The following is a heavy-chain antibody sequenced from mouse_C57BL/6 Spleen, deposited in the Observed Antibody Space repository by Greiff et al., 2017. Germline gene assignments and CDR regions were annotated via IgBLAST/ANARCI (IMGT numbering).Heavy chain of an antibody. CDR2: ISYDGSN. V-gene: IGHV3-6*01. CDR1: GYSITSGYY. D-gene: IGHD1-1*01. Sequence: EVKLMESGPGLVKPSQSLSLTCSVTGYSITSGYYWNWIRQFPGNKLEWMGYISYDGSNNYNPSLKNRISITRDTSKNQFFLKLNSVTTEDTATYYCARDPITTVVAHEWDYWGQGTSVTVSS. CDR3: ARDPITTVVAHEWDY. J-gene: IGHJ4*01.